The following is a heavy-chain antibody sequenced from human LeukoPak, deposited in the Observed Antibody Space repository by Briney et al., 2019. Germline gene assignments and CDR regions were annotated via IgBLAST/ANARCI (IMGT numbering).Heavy chain of an antibody. V-gene: IGHV3-74*01. CDR3: ARGAKWAYYFDY. CDR2: INPDGSTT. D-gene: IGHD1-26*01. J-gene: IGHJ4*02. CDR1: GFTFSSYW. Sequence: GGSLRLSCAASGFTFSSYWVHWVRQAPGRGLVWVSRINPDGSTTNYADSVKGRFTISRDNAKDTLYLHMNSLTAEDTAVYYCARGAKWAYYFDYWGQGTLVTVSS.